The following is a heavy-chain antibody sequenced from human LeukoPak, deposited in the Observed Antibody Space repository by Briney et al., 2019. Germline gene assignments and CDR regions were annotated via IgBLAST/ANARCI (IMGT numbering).Heavy chain of an antibody. CDR2: ISYDGSNK. CDR3: AKDGEAYCGGDCSGYYFDY. CDR1: GFTFSSYG. D-gene: IGHD2-21*02. V-gene: IGHV3-30*18. J-gene: IGHJ4*02. Sequence: GRSLRLSCAASGFTFSSYGMHWVRQAPGKGLEWVAVISYDGSNKYYVDSAKGRFTISRDNSKNTLYLQMNSLRAEDTAVYYCAKDGEAYCGGDCSGYYFDYWGQGTLVTVSS.